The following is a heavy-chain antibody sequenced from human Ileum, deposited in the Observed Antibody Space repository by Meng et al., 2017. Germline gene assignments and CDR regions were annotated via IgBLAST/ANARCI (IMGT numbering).Heavy chain of an antibody. CDR3: ATNKNKKIDY. CDR1: GDSIRSSNW. Sequence: QGQLKETGPGRVEPSGTLSLTWVVSGDSIRSSNWWNWVGQPPGKGLEWIGEIFHTGSTNYNPSLKSRVTISADKSKNQFSLNLSSVTAADTAVYYCATNKNKKIDYWGQGTLVTVSS. D-gene: IGHD2/OR15-2a*01. V-gene: IGHV4-4*02. J-gene: IGHJ4*02. CDR2: IFHTGST.